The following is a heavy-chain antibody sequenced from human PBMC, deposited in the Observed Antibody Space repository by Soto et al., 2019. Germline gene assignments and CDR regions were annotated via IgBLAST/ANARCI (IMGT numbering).Heavy chain of an antibody. D-gene: IGHD2-2*01. CDR2: INPQTGGT. Sequence: ASLKVSGKASGYTFTGYYIHWVREAPGQGLEWMGWINPQTGGTSYAQKFQGRVTLSRDTSINTAYLELSRLTFDDAAVYFCARERYQVISDGMDVWGQGTTVTVS. CDR1: GYTFTGYY. J-gene: IGHJ6*02. V-gene: IGHV1-2*02. CDR3: ARERYQVISDGMDV.